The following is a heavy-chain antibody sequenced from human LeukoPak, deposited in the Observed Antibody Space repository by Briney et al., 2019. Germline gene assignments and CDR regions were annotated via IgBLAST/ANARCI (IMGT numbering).Heavy chain of an antibody. D-gene: IGHD6-19*01. CDR2: TSGSGGST. V-gene: IGHV3-23*01. J-gene: IGHJ4*02. CDR3: AKGIAVAGTAYFDY. CDR1: GFTFSRYA. Sequence: GGSLRLSCAASGFTFSRYAMSWVRQAPGKGLEWVSATSGSGGSTYYADSVKGRFTISRDNSKNTLYLQMNSLRAEDTAVYYCAKGIAVAGTAYFDYWGQGTLVTVSS.